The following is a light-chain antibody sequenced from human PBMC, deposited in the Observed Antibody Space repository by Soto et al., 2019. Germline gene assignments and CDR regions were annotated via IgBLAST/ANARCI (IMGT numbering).Light chain of an antibody. CDR3: QQYNNWHPLT. J-gene: IGKJ4*01. CDR1: QSVNEN. V-gene: IGKV3-15*01. Sequence: EILMTQSPSTLSVSPGERATLSCRATQSVNENLAWYQQKPGQAPRLLIYGASIRATGIPARFSGGGSGTDFTLTISSLRYEDFAVYYCQQYNNWHPLTFGGGTKVDIK. CDR2: GAS.